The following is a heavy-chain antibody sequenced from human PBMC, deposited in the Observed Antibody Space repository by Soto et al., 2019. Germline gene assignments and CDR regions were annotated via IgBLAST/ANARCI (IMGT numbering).Heavy chain of an antibody. V-gene: IGHV1-2*02. Sequence: ASVKVSCKTSGYTFKDYYMHWVGQAPGQGLEWLGWINPNSGDTDYAQKFQGRVTLTGDTSINTTYMQLSSLASGDTARYYCARDLRGYSNRLHPWGQGTLVTVSS. CDR3: ARDLRGYSNRLHP. CDR1: GYTFKDYY. J-gene: IGHJ5*02. D-gene: IGHD3-22*01. CDR2: INPNSGDT.